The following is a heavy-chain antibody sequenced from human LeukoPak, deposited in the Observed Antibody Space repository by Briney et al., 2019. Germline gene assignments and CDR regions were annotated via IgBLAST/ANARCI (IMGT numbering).Heavy chain of an antibody. V-gene: IGHV3-23*01. CDR3: AKASCVSNPDAVR. J-gene: IGHJ4*02. Sequence: PGGSLRLSCAASGLSFSSFAMSWVRQGPARGLEWVSSIRGNGETFYAESVKGGFTLSSDNTRNTRCFQLTNLRVEAPAIYYCAKASCVSNPDAVRWGQGTLDTVST. CDR1: GLSFSSFA. CDR2: IRGNGET. D-gene: IGHD1-14*01.